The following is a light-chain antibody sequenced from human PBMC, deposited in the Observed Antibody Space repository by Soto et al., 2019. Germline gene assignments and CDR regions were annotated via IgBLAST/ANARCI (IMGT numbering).Light chain of an antibody. CDR1: SSNIGAGYD. J-gene: IGLJ2*01. CDR3: QSYDSSLSDVV. V-gene: IGLV1-40*01. CDR2: GNS. Sequence: QSVLTQPPSVCGAPGQRVTISCTGSSSNIGAGYDVHWYQQLPGTAPKLLIYGNSNRPSGVPDRFSGSKSGTSASLAITGLQAEDEADYYCQSYDSSLSDVVFGGGTKVTVL.